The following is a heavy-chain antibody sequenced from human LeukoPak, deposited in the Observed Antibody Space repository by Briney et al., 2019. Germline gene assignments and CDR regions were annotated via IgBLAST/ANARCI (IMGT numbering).Heavy chain of an antibody. CDR2: FDPEDDEG. CDR1: GYTLIELS. D-gene: IGHD2-2*01. Sequence: GASVKVSCKVSGYTLIELSMHWVRQAPGKGPEWMGIFDPEDDEGFYAQELQGRVTMTEDTSTQTAYMELNSLRSDDTAVYYCAAVIGGIGECTSTSCFLDYWGQGTLVTVSS. J-gene: IGHJ4*02. V-gene: IGHV1-24*01. CDR3: AAVIGGIGECTSTSCFLDY.